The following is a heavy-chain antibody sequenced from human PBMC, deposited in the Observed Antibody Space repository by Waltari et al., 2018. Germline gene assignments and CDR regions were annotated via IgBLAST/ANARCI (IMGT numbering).Heavy chain of an antibody. J-gene: IGHJ4*02. CDR1: GFTFSMHG. CDR2: ISSSSGSI. V-gene: IGHV3-48*02. Sequence: EVQLVESGGGLVHPGGSLRLSCAASGFTFSMHGMNWVRQAPGKGLEWLSYISSSSGSIYYADSMKGRFTISRDNAKNSLYLQMNSLRDEDTAVYYCARAREMGDYWGQGTLVNVSS. CDR3: ARAREMGDY. D-gene: IGHD1-26*01.